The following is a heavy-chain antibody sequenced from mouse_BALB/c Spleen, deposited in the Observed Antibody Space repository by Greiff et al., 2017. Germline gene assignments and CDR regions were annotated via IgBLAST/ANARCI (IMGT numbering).Heavy chain of an antibody. J-gene: IGHJ4*01. Sequence: EVMLVESGGGLVQPGGSLRLSCATSGFTFTDYYMSWVRQPPGKALEWLGFIRNKANGYTTEYSASVKGRFTISRDNSQSILYLQMNPLRAEDSATYYCAREETVDAMDYWGQGTSVTVSS. CDR2: IRNKANGYTT. D-gene: IGHD1-1*01. CDR3: AREETVDAMDY. V-gene: IGHV7-3*02. CDR1: GFTFTDYY.